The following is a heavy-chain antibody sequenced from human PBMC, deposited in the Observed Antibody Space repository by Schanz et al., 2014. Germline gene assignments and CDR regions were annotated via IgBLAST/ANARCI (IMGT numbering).Heavy chain of an antibody. V-gene: IGHV3-48*01. J-gene: IGHJ5*02. CDR2: ISSASSTI. CDR3: ARAGYDADNWFDP. D-gene: IGHD2-2*01. Sequence: EVQLVESGGGLVQPGGSLRLSCAASGFTFSSYSMNWVRQAPGKGLEWVSNISSASSTINYADSVKGRFTISRDNAKNSLFLQMNSLRAEDTAVYYCARAGYDADNWFDPWGQGTLVTVSS. CDR1: GFTFSSYS.